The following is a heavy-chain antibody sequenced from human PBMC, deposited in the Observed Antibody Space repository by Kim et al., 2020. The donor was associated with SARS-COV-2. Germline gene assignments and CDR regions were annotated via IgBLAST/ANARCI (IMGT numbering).Heavy chain of an antibody. CDR1: GLSFDDSA. Sequence: GGSLRLSCAASGLSFDDSAMNWVRQAPGKGLEWVAVISYDGRNKDYADSVKGRFTVSRDNSKSTLFLQMDSXRVEDTGLYYCARGXYHESVSLSDYYNGXXVWGQXXTVTVSS. J-gene: IGHJ6*01. V-gene: IGHV3-30-3*01. CDR3: ARGXYHESVSLSDYYNGXXV. CDR2: ISYDGRNK. D-gene: IGHD4-17*01.